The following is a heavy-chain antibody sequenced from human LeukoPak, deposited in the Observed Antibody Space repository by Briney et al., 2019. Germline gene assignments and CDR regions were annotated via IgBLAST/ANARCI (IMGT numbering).Heavy chain of an antibody. J-gene: IGHJ4*02. V-gene: IGHV3-7*04. D-gene: IGHD2-15*01. CDR2: IKQDGSEK. Sequence: PGGSLRLSCAASGFTFSNYWMSWVRQAPGKGLEWVANIKQDGSEKSLVDSVKGRFTISRDNAKNSLSLQMNSLRGEDTAVYYCARGGGNFDYCGQGTLVTVSS. CDR3: ARGGGNFDY. CDR1: GFTFSNYW.